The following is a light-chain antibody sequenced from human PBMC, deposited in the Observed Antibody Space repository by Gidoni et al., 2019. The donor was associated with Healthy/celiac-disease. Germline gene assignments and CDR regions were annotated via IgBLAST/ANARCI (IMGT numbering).Light chain of an antibody. CDR2: WAS. CDR1: QSVLYSSNNKNY. CDR3: QQYYSTPPT. J-gene: IGKJ1*01. Sequence: DIVMTQSPDSLAVSLGERATINCKSSQSVLYSSNNKNYLAWYQQKPGQAPKLLIYWASTRESGVPDRFSGSGSGTDFTLTISSLQAEDVAVYYCQQYYSTPPTFGQGTKVESK. V-gene: IGKV4-1*01.